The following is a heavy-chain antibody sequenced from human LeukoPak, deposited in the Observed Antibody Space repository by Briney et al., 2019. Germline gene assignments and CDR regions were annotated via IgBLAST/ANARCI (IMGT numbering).Heavy chain of an antibody. CDR3: AKDPPPFVVYDSSGYYLEPFDY. CDR1: GFTFSSYG. V-gene: IGHV3-30*18. Sequence: PGGSLRLSCAASGFTFSSYGMHWVRQAPGKGLEWVAVISYNGSNKYYADSVKGRFTISRDNSKNTLYLQMNSLRAEDTAVYFCAKDPPPFVVYDSSGYYLEPFDYWGQGTLVTVSS. CDR2: ISYNGSNK. J-gene: IGHJ4*02. D-gene: IGHD3-22*01.